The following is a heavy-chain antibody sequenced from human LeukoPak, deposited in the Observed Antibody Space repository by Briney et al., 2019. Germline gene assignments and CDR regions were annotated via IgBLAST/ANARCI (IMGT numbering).Heavy chain of an antibody. Sequence: SETLSLTCTVSGDSITSDYWSWIRQPPGKGLEWIGHIHNSGSTKYNPSLKRRVSLSVDTSKNQFSLRLSPVTAADTAVYYCARSRLGSGSYYYYGVDVWGQGTTVTVSS. CDR1: GDSITSDY. CDR2: IHNSGST. D-gene: IGHD3-10*01. J-gene: IGHJ6*02. CDR3: ARSRLGSGSYYYYGVDV. V-gene: IGHV4-59*01.